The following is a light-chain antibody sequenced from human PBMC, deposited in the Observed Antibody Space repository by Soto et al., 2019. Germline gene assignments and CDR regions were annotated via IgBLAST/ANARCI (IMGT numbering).Light chain of an antibody. J-gene: IGKJ1*01. CDR3: QQYLDWPRT. CDR1: QSVSSN. Sequence: ENVLTQSPATLSLSPGERATLSCRASQSVSSNLAWYQQKPGQAPRLLIYDASNRATGIPARFSGSGSGTDFTLTISSLQPEDFAVYYCQQYLDWPRTFGQGTKVDIK. CDR2: DAS. V-gene: IGKV3-11*01.